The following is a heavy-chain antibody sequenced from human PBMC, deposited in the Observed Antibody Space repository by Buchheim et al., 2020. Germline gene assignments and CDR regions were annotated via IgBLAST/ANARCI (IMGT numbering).Heavy chain of an antibody. CDR1: GFSISSYG. CDR2: ISDDGSKK. D-gene: IGHD2/OR15-2a*01. V-gene: IGHV3-30*03. J-gene: IGHJ4*02. CDR3: ASPYSSMDSDLFDY. Sequence: QVQLVESGGGVVQPGRSLRLSCAASGFSISSYGMHWVRQAPGKGLEWVALISDDGSKKYYADSVQGRFTISRDNSKNTLYVQMNSLTTEDTAVYYCASPYSSMDSDLFDYWGQGTL.